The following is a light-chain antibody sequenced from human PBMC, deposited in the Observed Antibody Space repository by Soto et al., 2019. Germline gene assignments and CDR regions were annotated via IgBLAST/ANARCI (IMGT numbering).Light chain of an antibody. CDR1: SSNIGNNY. CDR2: RNN. Sequence: QPVLTQPPSASGTPGQRVTISCSGSSSNIGNNYVYWYQHLPGTAPKLLIYRNNQRPSGVPDRCSGSKSGTSASLAISGLRSDDESDYYCAAWDASLNGPVFGGGTKLTVL. V-gene: IGLV1-47*01. CDR3: AAWDASLNGPV. J-gene: IGLJ2*01.